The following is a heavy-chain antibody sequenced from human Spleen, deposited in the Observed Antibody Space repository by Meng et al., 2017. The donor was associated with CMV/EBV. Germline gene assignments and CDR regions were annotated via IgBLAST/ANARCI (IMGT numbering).Heavy chain of an antibody. V-gene: IGHV5-51*01. D-gene: IGHD5-18*01. CDR2: IYPGDSDT. CDR1: GYTFTSYW. J-gene: IGHJ6*02. Sequence: GESLKISCKGSGYTFTSYWIGWVRQMPGKGLEWMGIIYPGDSDTRYSPSFQGQVTISADKSISTAYLQWSSLKASDTAMYYGARLREYSYGRPTDGMDVWGQGTTVTVSS. CDR3: ARLREYSYGRPTDGMDV.